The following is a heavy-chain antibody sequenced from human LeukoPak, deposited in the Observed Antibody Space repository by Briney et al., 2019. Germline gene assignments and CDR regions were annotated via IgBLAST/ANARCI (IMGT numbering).Heavy chain of an antibody. CDR1: GYTFTGYY. J-gene: IGHJ3*02. Sequence: GSVKVSCKASGYTFTGYYMHWVRQAPGQGLEWMGWINPNSGGTNYAQKFQGRVTITADESTSTAYMELSSLRSEDTAVYYCAGIDETIWFGDRDKGAFDIWGQGTMVTVSS. V-gene: IGHV1-2*02. CDR3: AGIDETIWFGDRDKGAFDI. CDR2: INPNSGGT. D-gene: IGHD3-10*01.